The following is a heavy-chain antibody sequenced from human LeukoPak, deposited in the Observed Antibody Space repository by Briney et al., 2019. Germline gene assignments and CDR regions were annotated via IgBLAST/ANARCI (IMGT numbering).Heavy chain of an antibody. V-gene: IGHV3-23*01. Sequence: GGSLRLSCAASRFTFSTYAMSWVRQPPGKGLEWVSAISGSDGSTYYADSVKGRFTISRDSSKNTLHLQMNSLRAEDTAVYYCVKYGADVWGQGTTVTVSS. D-gene: IGHD3-10*01. CDR3: VKYGADV. CDR2: ISGSDGST. J-gene: IGHJ6*02. CDR1: RFTFSTYA.